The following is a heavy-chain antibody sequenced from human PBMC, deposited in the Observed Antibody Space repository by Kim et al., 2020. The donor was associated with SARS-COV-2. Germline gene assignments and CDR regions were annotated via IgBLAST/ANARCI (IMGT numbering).Heavy chain of an antibody. CDR3: ARANFIVGALGH. V-gene: IGHV4-34*01. Sequence: SETLSLTCAVYGGSFSGYYWSWIRQPPGKGLEWIGEINHSGSTNYNPSLKSRVTISVDTSKNQFSLKLSSVTAADTAVYYCARANFIVGALGHWGQGTLVTVSS. J-gene: IGHJ4*02. D-gene: IGHD1-26*01. CDR1: GGSFSGYY. CDR2: INHSGST.